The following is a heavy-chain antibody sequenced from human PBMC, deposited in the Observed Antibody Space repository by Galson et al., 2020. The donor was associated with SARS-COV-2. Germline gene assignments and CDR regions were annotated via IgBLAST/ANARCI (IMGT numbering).Heavy chain of an antibody. Sequence: SETLSLTCTVSGGSISSGGYYWSWIRQHPGKGLEWIGYIYYSGSTYYNPSLKSRVTISVDTSKNQFSLKLSSVTAADTAVYYCARGKGPKWLSNGLDAFDIWSQGTMGTVSS. V-gene: IGHV4-31*03. CDR3: ARGKGPKWLSNGLDAFDI. J-gene: IGHJ3*02. CDR2: IYYSGST. CDR1: GGSISSGGYY. D-gene: IGHD3-22*01.